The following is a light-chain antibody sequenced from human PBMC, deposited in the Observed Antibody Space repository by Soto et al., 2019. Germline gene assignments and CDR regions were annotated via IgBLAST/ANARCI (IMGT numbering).Light chain of an antibody. J-gene: IGKJ4*01. CDR2: GAS. V-gene: IGKV3-15*01. Sequence: ETVMTHSPATLSVSPWEIATLSCRASQSVDSTLAWYQQKRGQAPRRLIYGASTRATGIPARFSGSGSETDFTLTISSLQSEDFAVYYCQQYKNWPPVTFGGGTKVDIK. CDR1: QSVDST. CDR3: QQYKNWPPVT.